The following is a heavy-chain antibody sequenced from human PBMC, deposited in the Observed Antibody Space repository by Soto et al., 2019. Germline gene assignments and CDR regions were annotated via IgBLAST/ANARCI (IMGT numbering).Heavy chain of an antibody. CDR3: ARHRRITHAFDI. V-gene: IGHV5-51*01. J-gene: IGHJ3*02. CDR1: GYSSANFW. CDR2: VHLGGFET. Sequence: GESLKISCEASGYSSANFWLGWVRQMPGKGLEWMGFVHLGGFETRYNPSFQDQVTVSADKSISTAYLQWSSLKASDTAMYYCARHRRITHAFDIWGQGTMVTVSS. D-gene: IGHD3-10*01.